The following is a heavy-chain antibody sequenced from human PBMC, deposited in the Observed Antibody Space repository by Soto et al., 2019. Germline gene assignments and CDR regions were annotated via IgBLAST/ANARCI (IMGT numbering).Heavy chain of an antibody. V-gene: IGHV4-39*01. CDR2: IYYSGST. Sequence: QLQLQESGPGLVKPSETLSLTCTVSGGSISSSSYYWGWIRQPPGKGLEWIGSIYYSGSTYYNPSLKSRVTRAXXTXKHXFSLKLSSVTAADTAVYYCARSEVVVVIPPDNFDYWGQGTLVTVST. CDR3: ARSEVVVVIPPDNFDY. D-gene: IGHD3-22*01. CDR1: GGSISSSSYY. J-gene: IGHJ4*02.